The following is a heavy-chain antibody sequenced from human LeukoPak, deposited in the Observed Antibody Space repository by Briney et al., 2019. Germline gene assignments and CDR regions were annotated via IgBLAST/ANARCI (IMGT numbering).Heavy chain of an antibody. CDR3: ARSHSSSRGTFDY. CDR1: GFTFSSYG. J-gene: IGHJ4*02. CDR2: ISYDGSNK. V-gene: IGHV3-30*03. D-gene: IGHD6-6*01. Sequence: GGSLRLSCAASGFTFSSYGMHWVRQAPGKGLEWVAVISYDGSNKYYADSVKGRFTISRDNSKNTLYLQMNSLRAEDTAVYYCARSHSSSRGTFDYWGQGTLVTVSS.